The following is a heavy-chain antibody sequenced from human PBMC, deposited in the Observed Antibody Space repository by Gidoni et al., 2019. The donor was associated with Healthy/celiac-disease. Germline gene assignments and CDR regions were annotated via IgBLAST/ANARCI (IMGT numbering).Heavy chain of an antibody. CDR2: IYTSGST. CDR3: ARAGAAAGPYYYYGMDV. Sequence: QVQLQESGPGPVKPSETLSLTCTAPCCSISSYYWSWIRQLAGKGLEWIGRIYTSGSTNYNPSLKSRVTMSVDTSKNQFSLKLSSVTAADTAVYYCARAGAAAGPYYYYGMDVWGQGTTVTVSS. D-gene: IGHD6-13*01. V-gene: IGHV4-4*07. CDR1: CCSISSYY. J-gene: IGHJ6*02.